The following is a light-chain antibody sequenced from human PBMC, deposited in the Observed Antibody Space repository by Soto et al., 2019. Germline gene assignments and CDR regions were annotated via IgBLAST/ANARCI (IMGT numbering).Light chain of an antibody. J-gene: IGKJ5*01. V-gene: IGKV1-39*01. Sequence: DLEMSQSPSSLSSSFGDSVTITCRASQTIKNYLNWYQQKTGRAPNLLIYSASTLHSGVPYRFSGTKSATDFNLTITSLQPEDFATYYCQQFYSAPITCGQGTRLEIK. CDR2: SAS. CDR3: QQFYSAPIT. CDR1: QTIKNY.